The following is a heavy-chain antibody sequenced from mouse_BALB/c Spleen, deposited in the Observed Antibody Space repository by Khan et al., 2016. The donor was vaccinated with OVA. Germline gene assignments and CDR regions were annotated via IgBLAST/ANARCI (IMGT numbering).Heavy chain of an antibody. CDR1: GFSFTDYM. D-gene: IGHD2-2*01. CDR2: INPYYGST. CDR3: ARGGWLRGLFGY. Sequence: VQLQQSGPELVKPGASVKISCKTSGFSFTDYMMLWVKQSHGKSLEWIGSINPYYGSTTYNLKFKDKATLTVDKSSNTAYMQLNSLTSEDSAVXYGARGGWLRGLFGYGGQGTLVTFSA. J-gene: IGHJ3*01. V-gene: IGHV1-39*01.